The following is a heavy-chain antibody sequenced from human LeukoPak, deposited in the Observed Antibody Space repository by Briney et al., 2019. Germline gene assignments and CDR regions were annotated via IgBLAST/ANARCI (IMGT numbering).Heavy chain of an antibody. Sequence: PGGSLRLSCAASGFTFSSYWMHSVRQAPGKGLVWVSRIDNDGRDTTYADSVRGRFTISRDNGKNTVYLQMNSLRPEDTAVYYCARERPHNWFDPWGQGTLVTVSS. D-gene: IGHD6-25*01. CDR1: GFTFSSYW. V-gene: IGHV3-74*01. CDR2: IDNDGRDT. J-gene: IGHJ5*02. CDR3: ARERPHNWFDP.